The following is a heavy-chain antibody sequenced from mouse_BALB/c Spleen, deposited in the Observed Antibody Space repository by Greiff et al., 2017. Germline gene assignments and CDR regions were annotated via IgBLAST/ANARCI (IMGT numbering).Heavy chain of an antibody. Sequence: LQESGAELVRPGSSVKISCKASGYAFSSYWMNWVKQRPGQGLEWIGQIYPGDGDTNYNGKFKGKATLTADKSSSTAYMQLSSLTSEDSAVYFCAREGHPYYYAMDYWGQGTSVTVSS. J-gene: IGHJ4*01. CDR1: GYAFSSYW. CDR3: AREGHPYYYAMDY. CDR2: IYPGDGDT. V-gene: IGHV1-80*01.